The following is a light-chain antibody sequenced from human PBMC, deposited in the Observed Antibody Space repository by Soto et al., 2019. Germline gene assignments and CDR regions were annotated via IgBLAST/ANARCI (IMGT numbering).Light chain of an antibody. Sequence: QSVLTQPPSASGTPGQRVTISCSGSSSNIGSTTVNWYQQLPGTAPKLLIYTNNQRPSGVPDRFSGSKSGTSASLAISGLQSEDEAGYYCAAWDDSLYGVVFGGGTKVTVL. J-gene: IGLJ2*01. V-gene: IGLV1-44*01. CDR3: AAWDDSLYGVV. CDR2: TNN. CDR1: SSNIGSTT.